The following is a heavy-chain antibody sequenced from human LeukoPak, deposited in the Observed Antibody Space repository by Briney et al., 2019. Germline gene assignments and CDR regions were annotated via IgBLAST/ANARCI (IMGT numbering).Heavy chain of an antibody. V-gene: IGHV1-2*02. CDR2: IIPNSGGT. Sequence: GASVKVSCKASGYTFTGYYTHWVRQAPGQGLEWMGWIIPNSGGTNYAQKFQGRVTMTGDTSISTAYMELSRLRSDDTAVYYCARAVVVIGYDYWGQGTLVTVSS. CDR1: GYTFTGYY. D-gene: IGHD2-21*01. J-gene: IGHJ4*02. CDR3: ARAVVVIGYDY.